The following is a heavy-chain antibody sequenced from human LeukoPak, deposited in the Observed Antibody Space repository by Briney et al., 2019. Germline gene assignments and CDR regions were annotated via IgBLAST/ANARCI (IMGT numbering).Heavy chain of an antibody. V-gene: IGHV3-20*04. D-gene: IGHD2-21*01. Sequence: GGSLRLSCAASGFTFSDYAMSWVRQAPGKGLELVSGINWNGGSTGYADSVKGRFTISRDNSKKFLYLQMNSLRAEDTALYYFARAFKYSRSGYYFVCWGQGALVTVCS. J-gene: IGHJ4*02. CDR2: INWNGGST. CDR3: ARAFKYSRSGYYFVC. CDR1: GFTFSDYA.